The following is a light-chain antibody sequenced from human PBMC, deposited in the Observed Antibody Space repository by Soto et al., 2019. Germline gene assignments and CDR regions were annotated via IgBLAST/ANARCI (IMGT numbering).Light chain of an antibody. CDR1: HNITSKS. CDR3: QQYDTTYFT. J-gene: IGKJ3*01. V-gene: IGKV3-20*01. Sequence: EIVLTQTPGNLSLSPGERATLTCQTGHNITSKSLAWYQPKPGQAPRLLIYDTSSRAADVPDRFSGAGSGTDFTPTVNRLEPEDVAVYYCQQYDTTYFTFGPGTRVD. CDR2: DTS.